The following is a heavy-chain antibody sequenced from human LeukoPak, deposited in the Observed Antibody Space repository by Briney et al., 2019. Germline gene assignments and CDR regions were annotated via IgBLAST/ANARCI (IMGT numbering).Heavy chain of an antibody. CDR2: ISTTGDT. CDR3: ARGRSGSYFDS. V-gene: IGHV3-13*01. D-gene: IGHD1-26*01. Sequence: GGSLRLSCAASGFTFSSYDMHWVRQATGKGLEWVSAISTTGDTYYPSSVKGRFTISRENAKSSLYLQMNSLRAEDTAVYYCARGRSGSYFDSWGQGTLVAISS. J-gene: IGHJ4*02. CDR1: GFTFSSYD.